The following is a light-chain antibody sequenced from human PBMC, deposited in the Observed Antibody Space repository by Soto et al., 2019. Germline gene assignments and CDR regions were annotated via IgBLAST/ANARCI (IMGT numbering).Light chain of an antibody. Sequence: EIVLTQSPGTLSLSPGERATLSCRTSKSVSSSFLAWYQQKPGQAPRLLIYGASSRATGIPDRFSGSGSGTDFTLTISRLEPEDVAVYYCQQYDRSPLTFGGGTKVEIK. V-gene: IGKV3-20*01. J-gene: IGKJ4*01. CDR2: GAS. CDR1: KSVSSSF. CDR3: QQYDRSPLT.